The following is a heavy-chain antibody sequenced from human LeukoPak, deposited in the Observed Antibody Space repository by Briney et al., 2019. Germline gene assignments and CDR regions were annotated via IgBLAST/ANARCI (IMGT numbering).Heavy chain of an antibody. V-gene: IGHV1-2*02. D-gene: IGHD2-2*01. CDR3: AREHPDIVVVPAAVYFDY. J-gene: IGHJ4*02. CDR2: INPNSGGT. CDR1: GYTFTGYY. Sequence: ASVKVSCKASGYTFTGYYIHWVRQAPGQGLEWMGWINPNSGGTNYAQKFQGRVTMTRDTSISTAYMELSRLRSDDTAVYYCAREHPDIVVVPAAVYFDYWGQGTLVTVSS.